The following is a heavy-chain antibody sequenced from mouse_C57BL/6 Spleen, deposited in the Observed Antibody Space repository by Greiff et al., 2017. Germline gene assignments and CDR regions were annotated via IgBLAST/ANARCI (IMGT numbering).Heavy chain of an antibody. V-gene: IGHV3-6*01. CDR3: ARDYYGSSGYFDV. CDR1: GYSITSGYY. Sequence: EVKLQESGPGLVKPSQSLSLTCSVTGYSITSGYYWNWIRQFPGNKLEWKGYIRYDGSNTYNPSLKNRISLTRDTSKNPFFLELNSVTTEDTATYYCARDYYGSSGYFDVWGTGTTVTVSS. J-gene: IGHJ1*03. D-gene: IGHD1-1*01. CDR2: IRYDGSN.